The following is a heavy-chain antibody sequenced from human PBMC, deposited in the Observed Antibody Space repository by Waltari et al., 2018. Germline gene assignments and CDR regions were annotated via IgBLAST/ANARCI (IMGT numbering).Heavy chain of an antibody. Sequence: QLQLQESGPGLVKPSETLSLTCTVSGGSISSSSYYWGWIRQPPGKGLEWIGSIYYSGITYYNPSLKSRVTISVDTSKNQFSLKLSSVTAADTAVYYCARRIAVAGAFDYLGQGTLVTVSS. J-gene: IGHJ4*02. CDR2: IYYSGIT. V-gene: IGHV4-39*01. CDR3: ARRIAVAGAFDY. D-gene: IGHD6-19*01. CDR1: GGSISSSSYY.